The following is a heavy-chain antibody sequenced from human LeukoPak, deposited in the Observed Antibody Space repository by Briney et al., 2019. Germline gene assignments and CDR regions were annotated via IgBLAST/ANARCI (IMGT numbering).Heavy chain of an antibody. Sequence: GGSLRLSCAASGFTFSSYSMNWVRQAPGKGLEWVSYISSSSSTIYYADSVKGRFTISRDNAKNPLYLQMNSLRAEDTAVYYCARDGKYCSSTSCLVPFDYWGQGTLVTVSS. CDR2: ISSSSSTI. CDR1: GFTFSSYS. D-gene: IGHD2-2*01. V-gene: IGHV3-48*01. J-gene: IGHJ4*02. CDR3: ARDGKYCSSTSCLVPFDY.